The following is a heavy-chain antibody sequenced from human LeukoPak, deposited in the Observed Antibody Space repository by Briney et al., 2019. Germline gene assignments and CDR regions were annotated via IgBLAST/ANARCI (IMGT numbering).Heavy chain of an antibody. CDR3: ARQGGGYNKKTDY. Sequence: MSSETLSLTCAVYGGSFSGYYWSWIRQPPGKGLEWIGEINHSGSTNYNPSLKSRVTIPVDTSKNQFSLKLSSVTAADTAVYYCARQGGGYNKKTDYWGQGTLVTVSS. CDR1: GGSFSGYY. D-gene: IGHD5-24*01. V-gene: IGHV4-34*01. CDR2: INHSGST. J-gene: IGHJ4*02.